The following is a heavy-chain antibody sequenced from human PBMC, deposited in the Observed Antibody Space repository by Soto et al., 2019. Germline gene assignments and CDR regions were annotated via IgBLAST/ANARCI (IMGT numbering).Heavy chain of an antibody. J-gene: IGHJ4*02. Sequence: EVHLVESGGGLVQPGGSLRLSCAASGFTFRTYNMNWVRQAPGKGLEWVSYISSSTGTIYYADSVKGRFTISRDNAKNSLYLQMNCLRAEDTAVYYCARVYGIAVAGTLDFWGQGTLVTVSS. CDR2: ISSSTGTI. D-gene: IGHD6-19*01. CDR3: ARVYGIAVAGTLDF. CDR1: GFTFRTYN. V-gene: IGHV3-48*01.